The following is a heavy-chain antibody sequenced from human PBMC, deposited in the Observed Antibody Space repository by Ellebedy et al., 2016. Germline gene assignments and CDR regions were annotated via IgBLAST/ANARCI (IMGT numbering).Heavy chain of an antibody. V-gene: IGHV1-18*01. CDR3: ARVTTMVRGVIDAFDI. CDR2: ISAYNGNT. D-gene: IGHD3-10*01. CDR1: GYTFTSYG. J-gene: IGHJ3*02. Sequence: ASVKVSXXASGYTFTSYGISWVRQAPGQGLEWMRWISAYNGNTNYAQKLQSRVTMTTDTSTSTAYMELRSLRSDDTAVYYCARVTTMVRGVIDAFDIWGQGTMVTVSS.